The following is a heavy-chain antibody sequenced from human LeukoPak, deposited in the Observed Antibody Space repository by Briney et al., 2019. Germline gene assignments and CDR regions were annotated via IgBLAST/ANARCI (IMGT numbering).Heavy chain of an antibody. V-gene: IGHV4-61*02. J-gene: IGHJ4*02. CDR2: IYTSGST. D-gene: IGHD6-13*01. CDR3: ARHLGLSSWYGGGAVDY. Sequence: PSQTLSLTCTVSGGSISSGSYYWSWIRQPAGKGLEWIGRIYTSGSTNYNPSLKSRVTISVDTSKNQFSLKLSSVTAADTAVYYCARHLGLSSWYGGGAVDYWGQGTLVTVSS. CDR1: GGSISSGSYY.